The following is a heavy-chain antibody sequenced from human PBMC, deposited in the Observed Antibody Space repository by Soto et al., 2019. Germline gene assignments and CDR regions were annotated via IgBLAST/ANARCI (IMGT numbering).Heavy chain of an antibody. D-gene: IGHD3-3*01. J-gene: IGHJ6*02. V-gene: IGHV3-30-3*01. CDR3: ARDRLYYDFWSGYFYYYGMDV. Sequence: QVQLVESGGGVVQPGRSLRLSCAASGFTFSSYAMHWVRQAPGKGLEWVAVISYDGSNKYYADSVKGRFTISRDNSKNTRYLQMNSLRAEDTAVYYCARDRLYYDFWSGYFYYYGMDVWGQGTTVTVSS. CDR1: GFTFSSYA. CDR2: ISYDGSNK.